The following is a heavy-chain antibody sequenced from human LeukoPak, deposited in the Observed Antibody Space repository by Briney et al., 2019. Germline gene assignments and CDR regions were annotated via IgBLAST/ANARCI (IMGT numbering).Heavy chain of an antibody. V-gene: IGHV3-21*01. CDR2: ISSAGNYN. J-gene: IGHJ6*02. CDR3: ARWVNSGSYKLFYGLDV. D-gene: IGHD1-26*01. Sequence: GGSLRLSCAASGFTLGSYSMNWVRQAPGKGLEWVSSISSAGNYNYYAESLKGRFTISRDNANNSLSLQMNSLRAEDTAVYYCARWVNSGSYKLFYGLDVWGRGTTVTVSS. CDR1: GFTLGSYS.